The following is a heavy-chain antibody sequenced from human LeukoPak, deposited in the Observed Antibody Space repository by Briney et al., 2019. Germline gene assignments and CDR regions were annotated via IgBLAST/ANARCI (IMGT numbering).Heavy chain of an antibody. Sequence: SSETLSLTCTVSGGSISSSSYYWGWIRQPPGKGLEWIGSIYYSGSTYYNPSLKSRVTISVDTSKNQFSLKLSSVTAADTAVYYCAREEAAAGTGRWFDPWGQGTLVTVSS. CDR3: AREEAAAGTGRWFDP. CDR2: IYYSGST. D-gene: IGHD6-13*01. J-gene: IGHJ5*02. CDR1: GGSISSSSYY. V-gene: IGHV4-39*07.